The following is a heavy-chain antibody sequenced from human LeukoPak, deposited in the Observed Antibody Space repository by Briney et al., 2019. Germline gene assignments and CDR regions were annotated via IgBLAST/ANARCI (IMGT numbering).Heavy chain of an antibody. CDR1: GFAFSSFA. CDR3: AKDTPRVLCLFDY. Sequence: SLRLSCAASGFAFSSFAMSSVRQAAGHRLKGVSGISGSGGSTYYADSVRGRFTVARDNSKNTLYLQMNSLTAEDTAVYYCAKDTPRVLCLFDYWGQGTLVTVSS. V-gene: IGHV3-23*01. CDR2: ISGSGGST. D-gene: IGHD2-2*01. J-gene: IGHJ4*02.